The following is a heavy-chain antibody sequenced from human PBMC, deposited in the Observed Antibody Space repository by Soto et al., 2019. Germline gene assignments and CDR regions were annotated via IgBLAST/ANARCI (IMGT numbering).Heavy chain of an antibody. CDR3: ARAGGDIVVVPAANFDY. Sequence: GGSLRLSCAASGFTFSSYSMNWVRQAPGKGLEWVSYIISSSSTIYYADSVKGRFTIYRDNAKNSLYLQMNSLRAEDTAVYYCARAGGDIVVVPAANFDYWGQGTLVTVSS. D-gene: IGHD2-2*01. CDR2: IISSSSTI. V-gene: IGHV3-48*01. CDR1: GFTFSSYS. J-gene: IGHJ4*02.